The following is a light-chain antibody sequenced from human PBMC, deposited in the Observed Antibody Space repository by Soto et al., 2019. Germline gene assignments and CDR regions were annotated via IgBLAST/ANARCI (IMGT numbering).Light chain of an antibody. V-gene: IGKV3-20*01. J-gene: IGKJ2*01. CDR3: QQYGTSYPKT. CDR2: GAS. CDR1: QSVSSSY. Sequence: EIVLTQSPGTLSLSPGERATLSCRASQSVSSSYLAWYQQKPGQAPRLLIYGASSRATGIPDRFSGSGSGTDFTLTISRLEPEDFAVYYCQQYGTSYPKTFGQGTKLEIK.